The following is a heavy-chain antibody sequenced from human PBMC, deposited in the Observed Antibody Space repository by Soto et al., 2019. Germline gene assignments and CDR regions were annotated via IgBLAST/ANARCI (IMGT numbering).Heavy chain of an antibody. D-gene: IGHD1-26*01. CDR1: GFTFSSYG. CDR3: TKGSYNGSYSDFDY. Sequence: GGSLRLSCAASGFTFSSYGMFWVRQAPGRGLEWVAFISFDGSNKCSDSVKGRFTISRDNSRNTLYLQMNSPRAEDTAVYYCTKGSYNGSYSDFDYWGQGTLVTVSS. J-gene: IGHJ4*02. CDR2: ISFDGSNK. V-gene: IGHV3-30*18.